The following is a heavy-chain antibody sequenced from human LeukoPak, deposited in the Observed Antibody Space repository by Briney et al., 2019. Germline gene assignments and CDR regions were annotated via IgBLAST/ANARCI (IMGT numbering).Heavy chain of an antibody. D-gene: IGHD5-12*01. CDR2: ISSSGSTI. V-gene: IGHV3-11*04. CDR1: GFTFSDYY. CDR3: ARDRPFFGGLRLGDNWFDP. J-gene: IGHJ5*02. Sequence: GGSLRLSCAASGFTFSDYYMSWIRQAPGKGLEWVSYISSSGSTIYYADSVKGRFTISRDNAKNSLYLQMNSLRAEDTAVYYCARDRPFFGGLRLGDNWFDPWGQGTLVTVSS.